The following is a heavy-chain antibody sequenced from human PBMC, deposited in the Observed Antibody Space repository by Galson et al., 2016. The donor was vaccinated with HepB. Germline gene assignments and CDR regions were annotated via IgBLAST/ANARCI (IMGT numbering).Heavy chain of an antibody. J-gene: IGHJ4*02. Sequence: SVKVSCKASGYTFTTSGISWVRQAPGQGLEWMGWISIYSGNTKYAQKFQGGLTLTTDSSTTTAYMELRSLRFDDTALYYCARDVQYRFDSWGQGTQVTVSS. CDR2: ISIYSGNT. V-gene: IGHV1-18*01. CDR1: GYTFTTSG. D-gene: IGHD2/OR15-2a*01. CDR3: ARDVQYRFDS.